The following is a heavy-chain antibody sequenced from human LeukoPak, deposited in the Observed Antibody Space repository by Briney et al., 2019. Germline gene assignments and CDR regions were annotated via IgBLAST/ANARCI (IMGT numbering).Heavy chain of an antibody. CDR3: ARVRGAARRGNWFDP. CDR1: GGSISSYY. V-gene: IGHV4-59*01. Sequence: SGTLSPTCTVSGGSISSYYWSWIRQPPGKGLEWIGYIYYSGSTNYNPSLKSRVTISVDTSKNQFSLKLSSVTAADTAVYYCARVRGAARRGNWFDPWGQGTLVTVSS. J-gene: IGHJ5*02. D-gene: IGHD6-6*01. CDR2: IYYSGST.